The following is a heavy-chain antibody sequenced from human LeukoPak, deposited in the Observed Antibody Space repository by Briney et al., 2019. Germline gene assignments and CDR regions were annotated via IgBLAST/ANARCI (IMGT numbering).Heavy chain of an antibody. CDR2: ISYSGTT. CDR3: ARVRRSTSCYWFDP. CDR1: GGSISTSSYC. Sequence: SETLSLTCTVSGGSISTSSYCWGWIRQPPGKGLEWIGSISYSGTTYYNPSLKSRVTISVDTSKNQFSLKLSSVTAADTAVYYCARVRRSTSCYWFDPWGQGTLVTVSS. D-gene: IGHD2-2*01. J-gene: IGHJ5*02. V-gene: IGHV4-39*07.